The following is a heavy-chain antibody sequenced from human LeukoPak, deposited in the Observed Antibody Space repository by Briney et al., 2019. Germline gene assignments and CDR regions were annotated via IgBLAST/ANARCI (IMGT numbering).Heavy chain of an antibody. V-gene: IGHV4-34*01. CDR1: GGSFSGYY. Sequence: SETLSLTCAVYGGSFSGYYWSWIRQPPGKGLEWIGEINHSGSTNYNPSLKSRVTISVDTSKNQFSLKLSSVTAADTAVYYCARRDIVVVTGAFDIWGQGTMVTVSS. J-gene: IGHJ3*02. D-gene: IGHD2-21*02. CDR3: ARRDIVVVTGAFDI. CDR2: INHSGST.